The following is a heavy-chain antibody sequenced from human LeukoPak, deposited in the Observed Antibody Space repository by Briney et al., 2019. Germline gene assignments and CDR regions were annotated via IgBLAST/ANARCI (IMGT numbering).Heavy chain of an antibody. CDR2: IYHSGST. Sequence: PSQTLSLTCAVSGGSISSGGYSWSWIQQLPGKGLEWIGYIYHSGSTYYNPSLKSRVTISVDRSKNQFSLKLSSVTAADTAVYYCARVHEYYDFWSGYFDYWGQGTLVTVSS. CDR1: GGSISSGGYS. CDR3: ARVHEYYDFWSGYFDY. V-gene: IGHV4-30-2*01. D-gene: IGHD3-3*01. J-gene: IGHJ4*02.